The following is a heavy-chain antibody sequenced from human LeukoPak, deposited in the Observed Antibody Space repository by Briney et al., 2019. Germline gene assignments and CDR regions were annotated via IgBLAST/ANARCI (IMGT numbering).Heavy chain of an antibody. J-gene: IGHJ6*03. V-gene: IGHV3-49*04. CDR1: GFTFGNYA. D-gene: IGHD6-19*01. Sequence: GGSLRLSCTASGFTFGNYAMSWVRQAPGKGLEWVGFIRSKAYGGTTEYAASVKGRFTISRDDSKSIAYLQMNSLKTEDTAVYYCTREPSSGWYPYYYYYMDVWGKGTTVTISS. CDR3: TREPSSGWYPYYYYYMDV. CDR2: IRSKAYGGTT.